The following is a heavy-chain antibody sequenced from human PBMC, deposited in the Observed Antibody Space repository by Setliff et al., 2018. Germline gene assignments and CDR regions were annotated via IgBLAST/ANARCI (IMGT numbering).Heavy chain of an antibody. D-gene: IGHD3-3*01. CDR2: IYSSGNT. V-gene: IGHV4-39*07. CDR3: ARAGSGVIGDFFYMGV. Sequence: SETLSLTCTVSGDSIRSSRYYWGWIRQPPGKGLEWIGSIYSSGNTYYNPSLRSRVTISVDTSKNQFSLILRSVTAADTAVYYCARAGSGVIGDFFYMGVWGKGTTVTVSS. J-gene: IGHJ6*03. CDR1: GDSIRSSRYY.